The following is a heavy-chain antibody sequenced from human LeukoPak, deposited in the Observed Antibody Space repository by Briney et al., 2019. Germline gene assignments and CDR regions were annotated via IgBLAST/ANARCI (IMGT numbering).Heavy chain of an antibody. CDR2: INPNSGGT. D-gene: IGHD2-2*01. J-gene: IGHJ5*02. Sequence: ASVTVSCKASGYTFTGYYMHWVRQAPGQGLEWMGWINPNSGGTNYAQKFQGRVTMTRDTSISTAYMELSRLRSDDTAVYYCARELDTSSSKFDPWGQGTLVTVSS. CDR3: ARELDTSSSKFDP. V-gene: IGHV1-2*02. CDR1: GYTFTGYY.